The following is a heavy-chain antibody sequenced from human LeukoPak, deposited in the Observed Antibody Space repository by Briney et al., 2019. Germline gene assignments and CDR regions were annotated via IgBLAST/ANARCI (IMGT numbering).Heavy chain of an antibody. V-gene: IGHV3-33*01. Sequence: GRSLRLSCAASGFRFGSHAVHWVRQAPGKGLEWLAQIWYDGSNKYYVDSMKGRFTTSRDNSKNTVYLQMNSLRAEDTAVYFCARDGQQLAPYAMDVWGQGTTVTVSS. D-gene: IGHD6-13*01. CDR3: ARDGQQLAPYAMDV. J-gene: IGHJ6*02. CDR1: GFRFGSHA. CDR2: IWYDGSNK.